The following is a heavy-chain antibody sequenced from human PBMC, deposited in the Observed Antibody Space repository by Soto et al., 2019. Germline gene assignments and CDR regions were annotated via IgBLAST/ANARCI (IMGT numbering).Heavy chain of an antibody. CDR2: ISGSGGST. CDR3: ARRGSGSYFDY. Sequence: EVQLLESGGGLVQPGGSLRLTCAASGFTFSSYAMSWVRQAPGKGLEWVSVISGSGGSTYYADSVKGRFTISRDNSKNTLYLQMNSLRAEDTAVYYCARRGSGSYFDYWGQGTLVTVSS. CDR1: GFTFSSYA. V-gene: IGHV3-23*01. J-gene: IGHJ4*02. D-gene: IGHD1-26*01.